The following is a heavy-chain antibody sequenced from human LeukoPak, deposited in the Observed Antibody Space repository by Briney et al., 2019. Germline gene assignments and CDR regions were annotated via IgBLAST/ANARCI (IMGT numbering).Heavy chain of an antibody. Sequence: AGGSLRLSCAASGFTFSSYGMHWVRQAPGKGLEWVAFIRYDGSNKYYADSVKGRFTISRDNSKNTLYLQMNSLRAEDTAVYYCAKEAVPAPIFFDIWGQGTMVTVSS. J-gene: IGHJ3*02. CDR1: GFTFSSYG. V-gene: IGHV3-30*02. CDR3: AKEAVPAPIFFDI. D-gene: IGHD2-2*01. CDR2: IRYDGSNK.